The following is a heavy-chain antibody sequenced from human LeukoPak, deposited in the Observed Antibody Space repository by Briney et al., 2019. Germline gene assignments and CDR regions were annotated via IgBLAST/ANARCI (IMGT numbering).Heavy chain of an antibody. CDR1: GFTVSSNY. CDR2: IYSGGST. Sequence: PGGSLRLSCAASGFTVSSNYMSWVRQAPGKGLEWVSVIYSGGSTYYADSVKGRFTISRDNSKNTLYLQMNSLRAEDTAVYYCARGTQWEPQFWGMDVWGQGTTVTVSS. D-gene: IGHD1-26*01. V-gene: IGHV3-66*01. J-gene: IGHJ6*02. CDR3: ARGTQWEPQFWGMDV.